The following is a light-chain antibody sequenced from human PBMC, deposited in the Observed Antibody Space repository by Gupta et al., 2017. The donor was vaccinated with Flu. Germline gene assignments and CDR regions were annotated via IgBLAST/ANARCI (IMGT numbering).Light chain of an antibody. Sequence: QSVLTQPPSASGPPGQRVTISCSGSSSNIGPNNVNWYQQLPGTAPKLLIYNNDERPSGVPERFSGSKSDTSASLAISGLQSEDEADYYCAAWDDSLNEVFGTGTKVTVL. V-gene: IGLV1-44*01. CDR1: SSNIGPNN. CDR2: NND. J-gene: IGLJ1*01. CDR3: AAWDDSLNEV.